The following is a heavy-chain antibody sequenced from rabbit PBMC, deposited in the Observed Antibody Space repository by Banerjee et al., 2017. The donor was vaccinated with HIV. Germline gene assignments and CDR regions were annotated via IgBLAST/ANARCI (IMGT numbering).Heavy chain of an antibody. V-gene: IGHV1S40*01. Sequence: QSLEESGGDLVKPGASLTLTCTASGFSFSSNYYMCWVRQAPGKGLEWIACIYAGSSGNTYYASWAKGRFTISKTSSTTVTLQMTSLTAADTATYFCARDTYGDTDYDYDFNLWGQGTLVTVS. CDR1: GFSFSSNYY. CDR3: ARDTYGDTDYDYDFNL. J-gene: IGHJ4*01. CDR2: IYAGSSGNT. D-gene: IGHD2-1*01.